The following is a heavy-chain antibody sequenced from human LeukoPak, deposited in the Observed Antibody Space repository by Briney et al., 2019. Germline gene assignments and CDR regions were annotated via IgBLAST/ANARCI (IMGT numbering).Heavy chain of an antibody. Sequence: ASVKVSCKASGYTFTSYDINWVRQATGQGLEWMGWMNPNSGNTGYAQKFQGRVTMTRDTSISTAYMELSRLRSDDTAVYYCARVSSIAVAGREAFDIWGQGTMVTVSS. CDR1: GYTFTSYD. CDR3: ARVSSIAVAGREAFDI. V-gene: IGHV1-8*01. D-gene: IGHD6-19*01. CDR2: MNPNSGNT. J-gene: IGHJ3*02.